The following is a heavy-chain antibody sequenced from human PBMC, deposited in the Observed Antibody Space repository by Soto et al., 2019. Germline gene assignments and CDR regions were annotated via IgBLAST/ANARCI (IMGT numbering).Heavy chain of an antibody. CDR3: ARYVNPYDTAVWFDP. Sequence: SETLSLTCTVSGGSTRTHFWIWLRQPPGKGLEWIGCIYYSGTTNYNSSLKSRVTISLDTSKNQFSLRLRSVTAADTAVYYCARYVNPYDTAVWFDPWGQGTLVTVSS. V-gene: IGHV4-59*11. CDR1: GGSTRTHF. D-gene: IGHD3-9*01. CDR2: IYYSGTT. J-gene: IGHJ5*02.